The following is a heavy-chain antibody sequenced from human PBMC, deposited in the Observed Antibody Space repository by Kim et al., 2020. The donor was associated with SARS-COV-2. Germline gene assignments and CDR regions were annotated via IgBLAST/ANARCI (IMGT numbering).Heavy chain of an antibody. Sequence: SETLSLTCTVSGGSISSYYWSWIRQPPGKGLEWIGYIYYSGSANYSPSLKSRVTISVDTSKNQFSLKLSSVTAADTAVYYCARVMTSHFSMVRGVIDCMDVWGQGTTVTVSS. J-gene: IGHJ6*02. V-gene: IGHV4-59*13. CDR2: IYYSGSA. D-gene: IGHD3-10*01. CDR3: ARVMTSHFSMVRGVIDCMDV. CDR1: GGSISSYY.